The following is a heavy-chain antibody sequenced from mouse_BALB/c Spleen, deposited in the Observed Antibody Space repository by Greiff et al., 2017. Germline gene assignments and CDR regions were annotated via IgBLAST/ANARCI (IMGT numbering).Heavy chain of an antibody. V-gene: IGHV5-4*02. D-gene: IGHD2-14*01. Sequence: EVKLVESGGGLVKPGGSLKLSCAASGFTFSDYYMYWVRQTPEKRLEWVATISDGGSYTYYPDSVKGRFTISRDNAKNNLYLQMSSLKSEDTAMYYCARDLGVRRPGGFAYWGQGTLVTVSA. CDR2: ISDGGSYT. CDR1: GFTFSDYY. CDR3: ARDLGVRRPGGFAY. J-gene: IGHJ3*01.